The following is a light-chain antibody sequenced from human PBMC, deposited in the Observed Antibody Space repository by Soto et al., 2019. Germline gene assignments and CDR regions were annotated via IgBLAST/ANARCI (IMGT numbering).Light chain of an antibody. J-gene: IGLJ1*01. CDR2: DVS. V-gene: IGLV2-14*01. Sequence: SALTQPASVSGSPGQSITISCAGTSSDVGHYNYVSWYQQHPGKAPKLLIYDVSNRPSGVSDRFSGSKSGNTASLTISGLQAEDESDYYCSSYTISNTYVFGTGT. CDR3: SSYTISNTYV. CDR1: SSDVGHYNY.